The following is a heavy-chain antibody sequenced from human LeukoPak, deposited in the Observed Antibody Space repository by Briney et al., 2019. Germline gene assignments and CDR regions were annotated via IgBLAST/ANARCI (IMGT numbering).Heavy chain of an antibody. CDR3: AKGCGCGELLADYYGMDV. CDR1: GFTFTSYA. D-gene: IGHD3-10*01. J-gene: IGHJ6*04. Sequence: PGGSLRLSCAASGFTFTSYAMSWVRQAPRKGLEWVSGMSGRGDSTNYADSVKGRFTISRDNSKNTLYLQMNSPRAEDTAVYYCAKGCGCGELLADYYGMDVWGKGTTVTVSS. V-gene: IGHV3-23*01. CDR2: MSGRGDST.